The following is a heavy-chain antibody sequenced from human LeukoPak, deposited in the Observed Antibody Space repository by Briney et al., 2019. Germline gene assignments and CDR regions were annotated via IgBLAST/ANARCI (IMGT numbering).Heavy chain of an antibody. D-gene: IGHD4-17*01. Sequence: PGGSLRLSCAASGFTFSSYSMNWVRQAPGKGLEWVSYISSSSSTIYYADSVKGRFTISRDNAKHSLYLQMNSLRAEDPAVYYCARDAGPMTTVTTWDYWGQGTLVTVSS. CDR3: ARDAGPMTTVTTWDY. CDR2: ISSSSSTI. J-gene: IGHJ4*02. V-gene: IGHV3-48*01. CDR1: GFTFSSYS.